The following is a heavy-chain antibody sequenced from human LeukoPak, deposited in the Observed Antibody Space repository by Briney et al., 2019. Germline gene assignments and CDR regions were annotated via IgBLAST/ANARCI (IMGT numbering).Heavy chain of an antibody. D-gene: IGHD3-10*01. Sequence: ASVKVSCKASGYTFTSYGISWVRQAPGQGLEWMGWISAYNGNTNYAQKLQGRVTMTTDTSTSTAYMELRSLRSDDTAVYYCARVGRNYYYYYYYYMDVWGKGTTVTVSS. V-gene: IGHV1-18*01. CDR3: ARVGRNYYYYYYYYMDV. CDR2: ISAYNGNT. J-gene: IGHJ6*03. CDR1: GYTFTSYG.